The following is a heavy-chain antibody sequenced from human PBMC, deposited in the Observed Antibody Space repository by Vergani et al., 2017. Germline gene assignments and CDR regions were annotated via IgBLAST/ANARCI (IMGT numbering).Heavy chain of an antibody. V-gene: IGHV4-59*08. CDR2: IYYSGST. J-gene: IGHJ3*02. CDR3: ASLRVGATTSGAFDI. Sequence: QVQLQESGPGLVKHSETLSLTCTVSGGSISSYYWSWIRQPPGKGLEWIGYIYYSGSTNYNPSLKSRVTISVDTSKNQFSLKLSSVTAADTAVYYCASLRVGATTSGAFDIWGQGTMVTVSS. D-gene: IGHD1-26*01. CDR1: GGSISSYY.